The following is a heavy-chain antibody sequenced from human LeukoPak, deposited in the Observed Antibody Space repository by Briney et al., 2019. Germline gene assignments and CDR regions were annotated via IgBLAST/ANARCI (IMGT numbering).Heavy chain of an antibody. CDR2: IYTSGST. D-gene: IGHD3-10*01. V-gene: IGHV4-4*09. J-gene: IGHJ5*02. CDR1: GGSISSYY. Sequence: PSETLSLTCTVSGGSISSYYWSWIRQPPGKGLEWIGYIYTSGSTNYNPSLKSRVTISVDTSKSQFSLRLSSVTAADTAVYYCARALWFGEFPNYFGPWGQGTLVTVSS. CDR3: ARALWFGEFPNYFGP.